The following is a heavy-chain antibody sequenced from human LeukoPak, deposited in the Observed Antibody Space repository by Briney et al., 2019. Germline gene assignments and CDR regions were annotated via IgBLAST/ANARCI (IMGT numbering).Heavy chain of an antibody. Sequence: SETLSLTCTVSGGSISSYYWSWIRQPAGKGLEWIGRIYTSGSTNYNPSLKSRVTMSVYTSKNHFSLKLSSVTAADTAVYYCARDHYDSSGYYTQTYFDYWGQGTLVTVSS. J-gene: IGHJ4*02. D-gene: IGHD3-22*01. V-gene: IGHV4-4*07. CDR3: ARDHYDSSGYYTQTYFDY. CDR2: IYTSGST. CDR1: GGSISSYY.